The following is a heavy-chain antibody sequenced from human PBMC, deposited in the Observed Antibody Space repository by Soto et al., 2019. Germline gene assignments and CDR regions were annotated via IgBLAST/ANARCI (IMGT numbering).Heavy chain of an antibody. CDR2: IYYGAST. J-gene: IGHJ4*02. CDR3: ARRLGTAGYSES. Sequence: PSETLSLTCSVSGGSISSGNYYWSWIRQHPGKGLEWIGYIYYGASTYYNPSLKSRVTISIDTSKDLFSLKLSSVTAADTAMYYCARRLGTAGYSESWGPGTRVTVSP. CDR1: GGSISSGNYY. V-gene: IGHV4-31*03. D-gene: IGHD7-27*01.